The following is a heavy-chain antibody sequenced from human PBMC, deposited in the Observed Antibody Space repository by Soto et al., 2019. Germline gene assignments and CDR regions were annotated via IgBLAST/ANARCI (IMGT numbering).Heavy chain of an antibody. V-gene: IGHV3-23*01. J-gene: IGHJ4*02. CDR3: AKATDFYYYGSGSYHFDY. CDR1: GFTFSSYA. D-gene: IGHD3-10*01. Sequence: EVQLLESGGGLVQPGGSLRLSCAASGFTFSSYAMSWVRQAPGKGLEWVSAISGSGGSTYYADSVKGRFTISRDNSKNTLYLQMNSLRAEDTAVYYCAKATDFYYYGSGSYHFDYWGQGTLVTVSS. CDR2: ISGSGGST.